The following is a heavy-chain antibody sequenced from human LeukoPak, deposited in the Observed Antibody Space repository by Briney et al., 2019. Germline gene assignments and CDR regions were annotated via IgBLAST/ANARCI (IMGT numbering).Heavy chain of an antibody. V-gene: IGHV4-34*01. CDR2: INHSGST. CDR1: GGSFSGYY. J-gene: IGHJ4*02. CDR3: ARRSFSGSYPY. D-gene: IGHD1-26*01. Sequence: PSETLSLTCAVYGGSFSGYYWSWIRQPPGKGLEWIGEINHSGSTNYNPSLKSRVTISVDTSKNQFSLKLSSVTAADTAVYYCARRSFSGSYPYWGQGTLVTVSS.